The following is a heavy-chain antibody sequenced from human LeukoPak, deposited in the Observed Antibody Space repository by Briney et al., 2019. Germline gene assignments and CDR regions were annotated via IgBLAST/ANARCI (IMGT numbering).Heavy chain of an antibody. CDR2: INHSGST. CDR3: ARGPYRMAVAGTGYFQH. J-gene: IGHJ1*01. Sequence: PSETLSLTCAVYGGSFSGYYWSWIRQPPGKGLEWIGEINHSGSTNYNPSLKSRVTTSVDTSKNQFSLKLSSVTAADAAVYYCARGPYRMAVAGTGYFQHWGQGTLVTVSS. D-gene: IGHD6-19*01. V-gene: IGHV4-34*01. CDR1: GGSFSGYY.